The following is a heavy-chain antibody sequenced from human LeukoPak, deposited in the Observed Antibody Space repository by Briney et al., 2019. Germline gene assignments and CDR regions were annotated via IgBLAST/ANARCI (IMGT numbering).Heavy chain of an antibody. Sequence: GGSLRLSCAASGFTFSSYSMNWVRQAPGKGLEWVSSISSSSSYIYYADSVKGRFTISRDNAKNSLYLQMNSLRAEDTAVYYCARDGVQDMVRGAIIPSYYYGMDVWGQGTTVTVSS. J-gene: IGHJ6*02. CDR2: ISSSSSYI. V-gene: IGHV3-21*01. D-gene: IGHD3-10*01. CDR3: ARDGVQDMVRGAIIPSYYYGMDV. CDR1: GFTFSSYS.